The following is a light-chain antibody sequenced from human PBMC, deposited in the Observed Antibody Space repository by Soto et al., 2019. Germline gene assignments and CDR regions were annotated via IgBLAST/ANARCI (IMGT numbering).Light chain of an antibody. J-gene: IGKJ2*01. CDR3: QQYRTSLYT. Sequence: EIVLTQSPGTLSLSPGERATLSCRASQSVSSSYLAWYQQKPGQAPRLLIYGASSRATGIPDRFSGSGSGPDFTLTISRLEPEDFAVYYCQQYRTSLYTFGQGTKLEIK. CDR1: QSVSSSY. V-gene: IGKV3-20*01. CDR2: GAS.